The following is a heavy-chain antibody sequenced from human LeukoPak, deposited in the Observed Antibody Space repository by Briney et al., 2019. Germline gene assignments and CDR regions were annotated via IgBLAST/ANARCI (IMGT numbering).Heavy chain of an antibody. CDR3: AGPSVRGVYLGWFDP. V-gene: IGHV3-23*01. D-gene: IGHD3-10*01. CDR1: GFTFSSYG. J-gene: IGHJ5*02. Sequence: TGGSLRLSCAASGFTFSSYGMSWVRQAPGKGLEWVSAISGSGGSTYYADSVKGRFTISRDNSKNTLYLQMNSLRAEDTAVYYCAGPSVRGVYLGWFDPWGQGTLVTVSS. CDR2: ISGSGGST.